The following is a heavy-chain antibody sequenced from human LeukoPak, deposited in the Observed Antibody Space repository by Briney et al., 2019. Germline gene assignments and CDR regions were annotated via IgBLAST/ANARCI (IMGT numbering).Heavy chain of an antibody. D-gene: IGHD2-2*01. CDR1: GGTFSSYA. Sequence: GASVKVSCKASGGTFSSYAISWVRQAPGQGLEWMGGIIPIFGTANYAQKFQGRVTITTDESTSTAYMELSSLRSEDTAVYYCARALEEEYQLLPGVMNDYWGQGTLVTVSS. J-gene: IGHJ4*02. CDR2: IIPIFGTA. V-gene: IGHV1-69*05. CDR3: ARALEEEYQLLPGVMNDY.